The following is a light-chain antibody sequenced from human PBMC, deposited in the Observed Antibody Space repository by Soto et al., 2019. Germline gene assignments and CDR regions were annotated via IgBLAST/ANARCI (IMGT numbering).Light chain of an antibody. CDR3: QKYTGPPTT. Sequence: IVWTQAPGTLSLSPREIPTLSCRPSQSVSSSYLAWYQQKPGQAPRLLIYGASTRAAGIPARFSGSGSGTDFTLTITRIEPEDSAVYFCQKYTGPPTTFGQGTRLEI. CDR1: QSVSSSY. V-gene: IGKV3-20*01. CDR2: GAS. J-gene: IGKJ5*01.